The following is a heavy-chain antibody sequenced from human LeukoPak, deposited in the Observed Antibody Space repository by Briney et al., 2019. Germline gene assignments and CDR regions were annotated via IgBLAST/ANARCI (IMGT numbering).Heavy chain of an antibody. CDR2: IIPIFGTA. J-gene: IGHJ4*02. Sequence: GASVKVSCKASGGTFSSYAISWVRQAPGQGLEWMGGIIPIFGTANYAQKFQGRVTITAGKSTSTAYMELSSLRSEDTAVYYCAREGTYGDYVLDYWGQGTLVTVSS. D-gene: IGHD4-17*01. CDR1: GGTFSSYA. CDR3: AREGTYGDYVLDY. V-gene: IGHV1-69*06.